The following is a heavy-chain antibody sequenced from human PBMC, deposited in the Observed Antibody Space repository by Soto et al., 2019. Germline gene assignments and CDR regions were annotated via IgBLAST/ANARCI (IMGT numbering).Heavy chain of an antibody. CDR3: ARGPRVVVVPAAYYYYMDV. D-gene: IGHD2-2*01. CDR1: SCSISNSNW. J-gene: IGHJ6*03. Sequence: SETLSLTCAVSSCSISNSNWWSWVRQPPGKGLEWIGEIYHSGSTNYNPSLKSRVTISVDKSKNQFSLNLSSVTAADTAVYYCARGPRVVVVPAAYYYYMDVWGKGTTVTVSS. V-gene: IGHV4-4*02. CDR2: IYHSGST.